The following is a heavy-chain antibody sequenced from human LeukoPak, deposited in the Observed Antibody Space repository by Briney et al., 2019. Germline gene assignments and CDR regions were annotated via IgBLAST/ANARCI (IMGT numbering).Heavy chain of an antibody. Sequence: GGSLRLSCTTSGFSFNTYSMSWVRQAPGKGLEWVFAINDYTPYYTDSVKGRFTVSRDNSRDTFYLHLNSLRADDTAIYYCAKEYDLWHEQGNWFDTWGQGVLVTVSS. CDR2: INDYTP. CDR3: AKEYDLWHEQGNWFDT. D-gene: IGHD3-3*01. V-gene: IGHV3-23*01. CDR1: GFSFNTYS. J-gene: IGHJ5*02.